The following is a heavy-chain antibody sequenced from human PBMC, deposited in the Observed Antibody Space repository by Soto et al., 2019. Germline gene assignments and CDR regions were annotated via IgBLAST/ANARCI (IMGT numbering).Heavy chain of an antibody. V-gene: IGHV4-39*01. J-gene: IGHJ5*02. CDR1: GGSISSSSYY. CDR2: IYYSGST. Sequence: SETPSLTCTVSGGSISSSSYYWGWIRQPPGKGLEWIGSIYYSGSTYYNPSLKSRVTISVDTSKNQFSLKLSSVTAADTAVYYCARLSSGWYRGGSWFDPWGQGTLVTVSS. D-gene: IGHD6-19*01. CDR3: ARLSSGWYRGGSWFDP.